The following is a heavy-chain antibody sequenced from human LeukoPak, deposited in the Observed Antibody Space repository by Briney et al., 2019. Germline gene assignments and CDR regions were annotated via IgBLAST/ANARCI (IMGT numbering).Heavy chain of an antibody. CDR1: NYSISSDYY. J-gene: IGHJ5*02. D-gene: IGHD6-13*01. CDR2: LFHSGTI. Sequence: SETLSLTCTVSNYSISSDYYWGWIRQPPGKGLEWIGSLFHSGTIYYTPSLKSRVTTSVDTSNNQFSLKLSSVTAADTAVYYCAREIQTIAAGRNWFDPWSQGTLVTVSS. V-gene: IGHV4-38-2*02. CDR3: AREIQTIAAGRNWFDP.